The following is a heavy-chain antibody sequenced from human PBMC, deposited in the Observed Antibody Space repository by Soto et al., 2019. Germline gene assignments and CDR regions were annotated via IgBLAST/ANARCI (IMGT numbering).Heavy chain of an antibody. CDR3: ARTIAVAGIGYYLDY. D-gene: IGHD6-19*01. Sequence: QVQLVQSGADAKKPGASAKVSCEASAYSFSTYAITWVRQAPGQGLEWLGRISTYNGNTNYAAVLQGRVTLTTDASSSTAFMELRSLRSDDTAVYYCARTIAVAGIGYYLDYWGQGTLVTVSS. CDR1: AYSFSTYA. V-gene: IGHV1-18*04. J-gene: IGHJ4*02. CDR2: ISTYNGNT.